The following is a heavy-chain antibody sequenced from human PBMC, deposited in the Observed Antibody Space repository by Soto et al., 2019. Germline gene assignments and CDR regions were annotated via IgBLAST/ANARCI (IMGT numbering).Heavy chain of an antibody. CDR2: VKEDGSEK. Sequence: GGSLRLSCAASGFTFNRYWMSWVRQAPGKGLEWVANVKEDGSEKYYADSVRGRFTISRDNAANSLYLQMNSMSAEDTAVYYCAKDSTTVPCDYWGQGTLVTVSS. J-gene: IGHJ4*02. V-gene: IGHV3-7*05. CDR3: AKDSTTVPCDY. D-gene: IGHD4-17*01. CDR1: GFTFNRYW.